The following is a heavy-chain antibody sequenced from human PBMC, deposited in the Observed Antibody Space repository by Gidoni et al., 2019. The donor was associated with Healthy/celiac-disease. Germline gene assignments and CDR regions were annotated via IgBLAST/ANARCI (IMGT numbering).Heavy chain of an antibody. CDR1: GGSFSGYY. CDR3: ARGLYCSGGSQTVGAGMDV. J-gene: IGHJ6*02. V-gene: IGHV4-34*01. Sequence: QVQLQQCGAGLLKPSETLSLTCAVYGGSFSGYYWSWIRQPPGKGLEWIGEINHSGSTTYNPALKSRVTISVDTSKKQFSLKLSSVTDADTAVDYCARGLYCSGGSQTVGAGMDVWGQGTTVTVSS. CDR2: INHSGST. D-gene: IGHD2-15*01.